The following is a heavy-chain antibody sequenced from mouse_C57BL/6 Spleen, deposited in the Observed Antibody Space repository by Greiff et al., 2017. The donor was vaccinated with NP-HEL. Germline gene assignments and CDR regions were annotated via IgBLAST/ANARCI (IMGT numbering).Heavy chain of an antibody. Sequence: VQLQQSGPELVKPGASVKISCKASGYAFSSSWMNWVKQRPGKGLEWIGRIYPGDGDTNYNGKFKGKATLTADKSSSTAYMQLSSLTSEDSAVYFCARSGIYDGYSFAYWGQGTLVTVSA. CDR3: ARSGIYDGYSFAY. V-gene: IGHV1-82*01. J-gene: IGHJ3*01. CDR2: IYPGDGDT. CDR1: GYAFSSSW. D-gene: IGHD2-3*01.